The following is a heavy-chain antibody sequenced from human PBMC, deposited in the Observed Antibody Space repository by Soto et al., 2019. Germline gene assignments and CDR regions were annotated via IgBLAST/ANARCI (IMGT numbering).Heavy chain of an antibody. CDR2: IRSYDDNT. J-gene: IGHJ4*02. D-gene: IGHD5-12*01. CDR1: GFTFSSYT. CDR3: ARSNGWLVVN. Sequence: EVQLMESGGGLVQPGGSLRLSCAASGFTFSSYTMHWVRQAPARGLEWVSLIRSYDDNTFYADSVKCRFTISRDNSKNTLYLQMDSLRVEDTAVYYCARSNGWLVVNWGPGTLVTVSS. V-gene: IGHV3-23*01.